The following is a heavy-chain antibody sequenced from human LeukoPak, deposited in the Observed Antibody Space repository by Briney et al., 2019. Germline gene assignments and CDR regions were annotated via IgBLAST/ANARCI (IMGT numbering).Heavy chain of an antibody. J-gene: IGHJ3*02. CDR1: GFTFDDYG. CDR2: INWNGGST. V-gene: IGHV3-20*04. CDR3: AREISGSYSRGHAFDI. D-gene: IGHD1-26*01. Sequence: GGSLRLSCAASGFTFDDYGMSWVRQAPGKGLEWVSGINWNGGSTGYAHSVKGRFTISRDNAKNSLYLQMNSLRAEDSALYYCAREISGSYSRGHAFDIWGQGTMVTVSS.